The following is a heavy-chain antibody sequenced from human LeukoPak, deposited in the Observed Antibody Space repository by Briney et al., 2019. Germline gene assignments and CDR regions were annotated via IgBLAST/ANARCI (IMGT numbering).Heavy chain of an antibody. CDR1: GFTFSSYA. Sequence: GGSLRLSCAASGFTFSSYAMHWVRQAPGKGLEWVAVISYDGSNKYYADPVKGRFTISRDNSKNTLYLQMNSLRAEDTAVYYCARSGAGSYYFDYWGQGTLVTVSS. CDR3: ARSGAGSYYFDY. CDR2: ISYDGSNK. D-gene: IGHD1-26*01. J-gene: IGHJ4*02. V-gene: IGHV3-30-3*01.